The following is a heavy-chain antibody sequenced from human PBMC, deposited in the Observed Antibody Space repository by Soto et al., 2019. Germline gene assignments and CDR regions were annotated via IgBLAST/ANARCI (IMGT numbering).Heavy chain of an antibody. D-gene: IGHD3-3*01. Sequence: SETLSLTCTVSGGSISSSSYYWGWIRQPPGKGLEWIGSIYYSGSTYYNPSLKSRVTISVDTSKNQFSLKLSSVTAADTAVYYCARHEVLRFLEWFPNTLFDYWGQGTLVTVSS. J-gene: IGHJ4*02. CDR1: GGSISSSSYY. CDR2: IYYSGST. CDR3: ARHEVLRFLEWFPNTLFDY. V-gene: IGHV4-39*01.